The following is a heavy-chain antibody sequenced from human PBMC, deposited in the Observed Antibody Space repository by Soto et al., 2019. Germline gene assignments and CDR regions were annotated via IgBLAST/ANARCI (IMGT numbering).Heavy chain of an antibody. CDR1: GFTFGYST. CDR3: ARTYCGGDCSFFDY. Sequence: GGSLRLSCTASGFTFGYSTMSWFRQAPGKGLEWVGFIRGKAYGGTTEYAASVTGTFTISRDDSKSIPYLQMNSLKTEDTAVYYCARTYCGGDCSFFDYWGQGTLVTVSS. D-gene: IGHD2-21*02. V-gene: IGHV3-49*03. CDR2: IRGKAYGGTT. J-gene: IGHJ4*02.